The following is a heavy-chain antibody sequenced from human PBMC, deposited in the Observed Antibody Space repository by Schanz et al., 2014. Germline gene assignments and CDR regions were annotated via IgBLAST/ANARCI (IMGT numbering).Heavy chain of an antibody. CDR1: GLIFTNYA. Sequence: EVQLLESGGGLVQPGGSLKLSCAASGLIFTNYAMSWVRQAPGKGLEWVSLISDSGDTAYYADSVKGRFTISRDNSRDTVYLQMNSLRADDTAMYYCARWFLIRGVILDSWGQGTLVTVSS. CDR2: ISDSGDTA. V-gene: IGHV3-23*01. D-gene: IGHD3-10*01. CDR3: ARWFLIRGVILDS. J-gene: IGHJ4*02.